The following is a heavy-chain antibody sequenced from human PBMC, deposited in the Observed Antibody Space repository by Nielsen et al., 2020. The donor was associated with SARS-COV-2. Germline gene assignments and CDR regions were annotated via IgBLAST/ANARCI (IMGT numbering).Heavy chain of an antibody. Sequence: ASVKVSCKASGGTFSSYGISWVRQAPGQGLEWMGWISAYNGNTNYAQKLQGRVTMTTDTSTSTAYMELRSLRSDDTAVYYCARRKQLIYYYGMDVWGQGTTVTVSS. CDR1: GGTFSSYG. V-gene: IGHV1-18*01. D-gene: IGHD3-16*01. J-gene: IGHJ6*02. CDR3: ARRKQLIYYYGMDV. CDR2: ISAYNGNT.